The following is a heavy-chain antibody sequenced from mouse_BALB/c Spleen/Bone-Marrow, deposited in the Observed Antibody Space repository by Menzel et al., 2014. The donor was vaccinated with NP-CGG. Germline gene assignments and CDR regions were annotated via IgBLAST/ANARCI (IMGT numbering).Heavy chain of an antibody. D-gene: IGHD2-14*01. J-gene: IGHJ1*01. CDR2: IDPANGNT. Sequence: VQLKESGAELVKPGASVKLSCTASGFNIKDTHMHWVKQRPEQGLEWIGRIDPANGNTKYDPKFQGKATITADTSSNTAYLQLSSLTSEDTAVYYCASYRYAWYFGVWGAGTTVTVSS. CDR1: GFNIKDTH. CDR3: ASYRYAWYFGV. V-gene: IGHV14-3*02.